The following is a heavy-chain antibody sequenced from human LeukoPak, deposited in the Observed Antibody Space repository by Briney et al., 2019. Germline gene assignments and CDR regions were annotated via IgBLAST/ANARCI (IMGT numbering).Heavy chain of an antibody. D-gene: IGHD4-23*01. CDR2: IWPNDSDT. CDR3: ARRGNSRLFDP. J-gene: IGHJ5*02. Sequence: GESLKISCKAFGYNFNTFWIGWVRQKAGKGLEWMGIIWPNDSDTQYNPSFQGQVTISADKSINTAYLQWRSLKASDTAMYYCARRGNSRLFDPWGQGTLVTVSS. CDR1: GYNFNTFW. V-gene: IGHV5-51*01.